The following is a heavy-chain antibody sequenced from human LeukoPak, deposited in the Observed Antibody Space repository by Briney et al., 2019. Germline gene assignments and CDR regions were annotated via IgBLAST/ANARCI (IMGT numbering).Heavy chain of an antibody. CDR1: GYTFTSYD. J-gene: IGHJ5*02. D-gene: IGHD3-3*01. CDR3: ATQGITIFGVVPVVESNWFDP. V-gene: IGHV1-8*02. CDR2: MNPNSGNT. Sequence: ASVKVSCKTSGYTFTSYDINWVRQATGQGLEWVGWMNPNSGNTGYAQKFQGRVIMTGDTSTDTAYMELRSLRPEDTAVYYCATQGITIFGVVPVVESNWFDPWGQGTLVTVSS.